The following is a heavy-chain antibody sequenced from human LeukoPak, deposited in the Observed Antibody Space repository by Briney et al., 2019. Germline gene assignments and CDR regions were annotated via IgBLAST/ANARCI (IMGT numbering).Heavy chain of an antibody. D-gene: IGHD3-3*01. Sequence: GGSLRLSCAASGFTFSSYAMHWVRQAPGKGLEWVAVISYDGSNKYYADSVKGRFTISRDNSKNTLYLQMNSLRAEDTAVYYCAKELEYYDFWGQGTLVTASS. CDR1: GFTFSSYA. V-gene: IGHV3-30-3*01. CDR3: AKELEYYDF. J-gene: IGHJ4*02. CDR2: ISYDGSNK.